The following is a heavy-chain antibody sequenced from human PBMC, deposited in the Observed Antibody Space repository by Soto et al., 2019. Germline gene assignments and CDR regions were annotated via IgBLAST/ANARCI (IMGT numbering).Heavy chain of an antibody. CDR2: IYSGRTT. CDR1: GFTVRSTNY. Sequence: PGGSLRLSCVVSGFTVRSTNYMSWVRQAPGKGLEGVSVIYSGRTTYYADSVKGRFTISRDNSKNTLYLQMNSLRAEDTAVYYCHGYGYWGQGTLVTVSS. J-gene: IGHJ4*02. V-gene: IGHV3-53*01. D-gene: IGHD5-12*01. CDR3: HGYGY.